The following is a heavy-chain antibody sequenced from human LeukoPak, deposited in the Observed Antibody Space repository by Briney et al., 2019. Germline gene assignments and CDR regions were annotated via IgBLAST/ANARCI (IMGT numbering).Heavy chain of an antibody. V-gene: IGHV3-48*03. CDR3: AKPIDYGGGYFDY. Sequence: GGSLRLSCAASGFTFSSYEMNWVRQAPGKGLEWVSYISSSGSTIYYADSVKGRFTISRDNSKNSLYLQMNSLRAEDTALYYCAKPIDYGGGYFDYWGQGTLVTVSS. J-gene: IGHJ4*02. CDR1: GFTFSSYE. D-gene: IGHD4-17*01. CDR2: ISSSGSTI.